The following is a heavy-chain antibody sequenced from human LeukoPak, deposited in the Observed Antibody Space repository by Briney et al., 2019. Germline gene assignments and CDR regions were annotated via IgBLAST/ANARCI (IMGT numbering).Heavy chain of an antibody. J-gene: IGHJ4*02. Sequence: GGSLRLSCAASGFTLSSYWMTWVRQAPGKGLEWLANIKQDGSEKYSVDSVKGRFTISRDNAKNSLYLQMNSLGAEDTAVYYCARHSGTYFDYWGQGTLVTVSS. V-gene: IGHV3-7*01. CDR2: IKQDGSEK. CDR1: GFTLSSYW. CDR3: ARHSGTYFDY. D-gene: IGHD1-26*01.